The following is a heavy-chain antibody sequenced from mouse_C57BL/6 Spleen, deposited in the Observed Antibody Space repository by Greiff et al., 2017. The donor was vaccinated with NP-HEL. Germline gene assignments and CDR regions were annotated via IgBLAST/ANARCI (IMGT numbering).Heavy chain of an antibody. CDR3: ARLSTVVATKAMDY. Sequence: VQLKESGGDLVKPGGSLKLSCAASGFTFSSYGMSWVRQTPDKRLEWVATISSGGSYTYYPDSVKGRFTISRDNAKNTLYLQMSSLKSEDTAMYYCARLSTVVATKAMDYWGQGTSVTVSS. CDR2: ISSGGSYT. V-gene: IGHV5-6*01. D-gene: IGHD1-1*01. CDR1: GFTFSSYG. J-gene: IGHJ4*01.